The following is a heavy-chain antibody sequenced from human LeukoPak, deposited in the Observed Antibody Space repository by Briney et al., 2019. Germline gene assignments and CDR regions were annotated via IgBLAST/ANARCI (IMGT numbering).Heavy chain of an antibody. CDR2: ISGSGGST. V-gene: IGHV3-23*01. CDR1: GFTFSSYA. Sequence: PGGSLRLSCAASGFTFSSYAMSWVRQAPGKGLEWVSAISGSGGSTYYADSVKGRFTISRDNSKNTLYLQMNSLRAEDTAVYYCAKGPYSSGCPPGDYWGQGTLVTVSS. D-gene: IGHD6-19*01. CDR3: AKGPYSSGCPPGDY. J-gene: IGHJ4*02.